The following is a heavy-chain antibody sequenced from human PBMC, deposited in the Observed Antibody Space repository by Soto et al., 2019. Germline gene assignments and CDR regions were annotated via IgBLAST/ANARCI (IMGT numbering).Heavy chain of an antibody. CDR3: ARDRLVGDY. V-gene: IGHV3-21*01. CDR2: ISSSSSYI. D-gene: IGHD2-8*02. Sequence: EVQLVESGGGLVKPGGSLRLSCAASGFTFSIYSMNWVRQAPGKGLEWVSAISSSSSYIYYADSVKGRFTISRDNAKNSLYLQMNSLRAEDTAVYYCARDRLVGDYWGKGTLVTVSS. CDR1: GFTFSIYS. J-gene: IGHJ4*02.